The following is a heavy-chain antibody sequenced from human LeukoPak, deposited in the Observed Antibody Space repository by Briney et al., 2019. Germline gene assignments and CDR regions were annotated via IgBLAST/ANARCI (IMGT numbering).Heavy chain of an antibody. Sequence: GSLRLSCAGSGFSVSNYYMSWVRQAPGKGLEWVSLIRDSGETFYADSVKGRFTISRDNSKNTMYLQMNRLRVEDTAVYFCARDRAVTQDWVEFDPWGQGTLVTVSS. CDR1: GFSVSNYY. V-gene: IGHV3-66*03. CDR3: ARDRAVTQDWVEFDP. CDR2: IRDSGET. D-gene: IGHD4-17*01. J-gene: IGHJ5*02.